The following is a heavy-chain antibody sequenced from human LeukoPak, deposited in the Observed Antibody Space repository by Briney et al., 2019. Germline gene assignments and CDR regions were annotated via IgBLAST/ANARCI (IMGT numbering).Heavy chain of an antibody. Sequence: SQTLSLTCAISGDSVSSNSATWNWIRQSPSRGLEWLGRTYYRSKWYNDYAVSVKSRITINPDTSKNQFSLQLNFVTPEDTAVYYCARRYCSGGSCPFDYWGQGTLVTVSS. J-gene: IGHJ4*02. CDR1: GDSVSSNSAT. V-gene: IGHV6-1*01. CDR3: ARRYCSGGSCPFDY. CDR2: TYYRSKWYN. D-gene: IGHD2-15*01.